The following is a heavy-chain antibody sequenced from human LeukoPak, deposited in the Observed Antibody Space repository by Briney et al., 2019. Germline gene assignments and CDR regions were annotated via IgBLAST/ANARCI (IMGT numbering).Heavy chain of an antibody. V-gene: IGHV4-39*01. Sequence: PSETLSLTCTVSSGSFSSSSYFCGWIRQPPGMGLEWIATINYSGTTYYNPSFKSRVTTSVDTSRNQFSLKLKSVTATDTAVYYCARLRGGVQLWGDWGQGALVTVSS. CDR2: INYSGTT. CDR3: ARLRGGVQLWGD. D-gene: IGHD1-1*01. CDR1: SGSFSSSSYF. J-gene: IGHJ4*01.